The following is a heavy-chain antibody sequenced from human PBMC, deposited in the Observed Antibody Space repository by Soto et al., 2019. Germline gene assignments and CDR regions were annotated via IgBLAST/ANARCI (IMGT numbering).Heavy chain of an antibody. Sequence: QVQLVESGGGLVKPGGSLRLSCAASGFSFSDYYMSWIRQAPGKGLEWVSYISSGGSAIYYADSMKGRFTISSDNDKNSLYLQVSSLRDEDTAVYYCAREEHYYDSSGAGHEYFQHWGQGTLVTVSS. CDR3: AREEHYYDSSGAGHEYFQH. V-gene: IGHV3-11*01. CDR1: GFSFSDYY. J-gene: IGHJ1*01. CDR2: ISSGGSAI. D-gene: IGHD3-22*01.